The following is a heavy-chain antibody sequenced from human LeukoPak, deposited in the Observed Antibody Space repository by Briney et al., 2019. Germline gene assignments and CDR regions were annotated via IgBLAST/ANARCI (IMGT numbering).Heavy chain of an antibody. CDR2: IYYSGST. CDR1: GGSISSYY. CDR3: ARDNGGSYWKRAFDI. D-gene: IGHD1-26*01. Sequence: SETLSLTCTVSGGSISSYYWSWLRQPPGKGLEWIGYIYYSGSTNYNPSLKSRVTISVDTSKNQFSLKLSSVTAADTAVYYCARDNGGSYWKRAFDIWGQGTMVTVSS. V-gene: IGHV4-59*01. J-gene: IGHJ3*02.